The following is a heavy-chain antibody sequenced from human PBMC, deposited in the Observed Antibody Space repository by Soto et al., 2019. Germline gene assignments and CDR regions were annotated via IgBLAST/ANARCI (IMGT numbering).Heavy chain of an antibody. CDR3: AREKDYYYSAMDV. Sequence: SETLSLTWTVSVGSISVHDLTWIRQPAGKGLEWIGRIYSTGTTDYNLSLGSRLSMSIDTSKNQFSLKLTSVAAADTAVYYCAREKDYYYSAMDVWGQGTTVTSP. D-gene: IGHD3-22*01. CDR2: IYSTGTT. CDR1: VGSISVHD. V-gene: IGHV4-4*07. J-gene: IGHJ6*02.